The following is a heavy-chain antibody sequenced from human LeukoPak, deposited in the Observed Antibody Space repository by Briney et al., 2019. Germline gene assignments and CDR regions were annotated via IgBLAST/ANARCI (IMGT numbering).Heavy chain of an antibody. CDR3: AKGRVGADRPPFHY. D-gene: IGHD1-26*01. CDR1: GFTFSSYG. V-gene: IGHV3-33*06. CDR2: IWNDGNYK. Sequence: PGGSLRLSCAASGFTFSSYGMHWVRQAPGKGLEWVAVIWNDGNYKFYRDSVKARFSISRDNSEGMLYLQMDSLRVEDTAVYYCAKGRVGADRPPFHYWGQGTLVTVSP. J-gene: IGHJ4*02.